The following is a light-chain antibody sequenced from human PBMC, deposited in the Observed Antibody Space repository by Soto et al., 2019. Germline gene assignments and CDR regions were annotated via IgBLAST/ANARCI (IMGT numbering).Light chain of an antibody. V-gene: IGKV1-39*01. CDR2: ATS. CDR1: QNINNY. CDR3: QQSYNIPLT. Sequence: DIQMTQSPSSLSASVGDRVTISCRASQNINNYVNWYQQKPGKAPNLLIYATSNLQTGVPSRFSGSGSGTEFSLIISGLQPEDSATYYCQQSYNIPLTFGGGTKVAIK. J-gene: IGKJ4*01.